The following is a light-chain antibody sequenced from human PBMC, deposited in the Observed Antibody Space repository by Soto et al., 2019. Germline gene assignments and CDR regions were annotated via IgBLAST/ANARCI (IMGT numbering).Light chain of an antibody. CDR1: QTVGSR. CDR2: GAS. V-gene: IGKV3-15*01. CDR3: QQYDSWPLYT. Sequence: EIMMTQSPATLSVSPGEGATLSCRASQTVGSRLAWYQQKPGQAPRLLIYGASTRATDIPARFSGGGSGTEFTLTISSLQAEDLAVYFCQQYDSWPLYTFGQGTKVEIK. J-gene: IGKJ2*01.